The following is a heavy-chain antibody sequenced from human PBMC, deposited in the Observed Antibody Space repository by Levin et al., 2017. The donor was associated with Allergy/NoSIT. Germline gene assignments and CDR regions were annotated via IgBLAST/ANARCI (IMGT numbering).Heavy chain of an antibody. D-gene: IGHD3-9*01. Sequence: GGSLRLSCAASGFTFSSYAMHWVRQAPGKGLEWVAVISYDGSNKYYADSVKGRFTISRDNSKNTLYLQMNSLRAEDTAVYYCARDRGKRDILTGSLYWGQGTLVTVSS. CDR2: ISYDGSNK. CDR3: ARDRGKRDILTGSLY. CDR1: GFTFSSYA. V-gene: IGHV3-30-3*01. J-gene: IGHJ4*02.